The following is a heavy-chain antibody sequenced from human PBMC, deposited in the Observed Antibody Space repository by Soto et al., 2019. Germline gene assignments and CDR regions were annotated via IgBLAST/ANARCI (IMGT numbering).Heavy chain of an antibody. Sequence: DSAKGRFTVSRDSSKNTLDLQMNSLRAEDTALYYCARDSRRYSNSPQDGFAIWGQGTMVTVSS. J-gene: IGHJ3*02. CDR3: ARDSRRYSNSPQDGFAI. D-gene: IGHD6-6*01. V-gene: IGHV3-30*07.